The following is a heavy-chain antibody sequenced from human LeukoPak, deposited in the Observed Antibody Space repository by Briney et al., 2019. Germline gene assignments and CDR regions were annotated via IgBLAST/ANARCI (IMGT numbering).Heavy chain of an antibody. Sequence: SETLSLTCTVSGGSISSYYWSWIRQPPGKELEWIGYIYYSGSTNYNPSLKSRVTISVDTSKNQFSLKLSSVTAADTAVYYCAGMRGSWVYYWGQGTLVTVSS. J-gene: IGHJ4*02. D-gene: IGHD2-8*01. CDR2: IYYSGST. V-gene: IGHV4-59*01. CDR3: AGMRGSWVYY. CDR1: GGSISSYY.